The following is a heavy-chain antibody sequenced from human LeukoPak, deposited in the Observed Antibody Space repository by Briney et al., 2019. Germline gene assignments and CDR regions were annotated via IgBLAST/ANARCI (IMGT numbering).Heavy chain of an antibody. V-gene: IGHV4-31*03. J-gene: IGHJ4*02. Sequence: PSQTLSLTCSVSGGSISSGGYYWSWLRRHPGKGLEWVGDIYYSGSTYYNASLKSRVNISVDTSKKQFSLKLSSVTAADTAVYYCARGSYHFFDYWGQGTLVTVSS. CDR3: ARGSYHFFDY. D-gene: IGHD1-26*01. CDR1: GGSISSGGYY. CDR2: IYYSGST.